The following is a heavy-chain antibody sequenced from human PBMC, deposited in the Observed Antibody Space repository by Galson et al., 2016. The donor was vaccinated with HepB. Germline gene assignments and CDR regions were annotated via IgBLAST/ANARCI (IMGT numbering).Heavy chain of an antibody. CDR1: GDTFSTYA. CDR2: IIPTFGPA. D-gene: IGHD6-19*01. J-gene: IGHJ5*02. Sequence: SVKVSCKAPGDTFSTYAFSWVRQAPGQGLEWVGGIIPTFGPANYAQKFQGRITITADESTRTVYMELGGLRADDTAVYYCARGGVIAVASWVGGCLDPWGQGTLVTVSS. V-gene: IGHV1-69*13. CDR3: ARGGVIAVASWVGGCLDP.